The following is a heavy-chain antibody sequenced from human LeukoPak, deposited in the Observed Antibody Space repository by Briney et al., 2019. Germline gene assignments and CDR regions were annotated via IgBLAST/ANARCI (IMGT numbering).Heavy chain of an antibody. J-gene: IGHJ3*02. V-gene: IGHV4-39*07. D-gene: IGHD1-1*01. Sequence: SETLSLTCTVSGGSISSSRYYWGWIRQSPGKGLEWIGSIYYSGTTYYNPSLKSRVTKSVDTSKNQFSLKLNSVTAADTAVYYCARDWGWEQQLGAFDIWGQGTMVTVSS. CDR1: GGSISSSRYY. CDR2: IYYSGTT. CDR3: ARDWGWEQQLGAFDI.